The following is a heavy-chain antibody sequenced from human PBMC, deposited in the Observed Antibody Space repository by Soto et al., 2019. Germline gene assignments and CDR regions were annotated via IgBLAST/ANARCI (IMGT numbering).Heavy chain of an antibody. D-gene: IGHD3-10*01. J-gene: IGHJ6*03. CDR1: GFTFSSYG. V-gene: IGHV3-30*18. Sequence: GGSLRLSCAASGFTFSSYGMHWVRQAPGKGLEWVAVISYDGSNKYYADSVKGRFTISRDNSKNTLYLQMNSLRAEDTAVYYWAKDSRGSRLWFGELYSYYYYYMDVWGKGTTVTVSS. CDR2: ISYDGSNK. CDR3: AKDSRGSRLWFGELYSYYYYYMDV.